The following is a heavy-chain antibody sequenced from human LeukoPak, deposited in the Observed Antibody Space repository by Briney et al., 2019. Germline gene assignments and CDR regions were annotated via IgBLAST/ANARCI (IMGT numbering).Heavy chain of an antibody. D-gene: IGHD3-16*01. CDR2: IYSGGST. J-gene: IGHJ3*02. CDR3: ARCRTRGIDAFDI. V-gene: IGHV3-53*01. Sequence: PGGSLRLSCAASGFTVSSNYMSWVRQAPGKGLEWVSVIYSGGSTYYADSVKGRFTISRDNSKNALYFQMNSLRAEDTAVYYCARCRTRGIDAFDIWGQGTMVTVSS. CDR1: GFTVSSNY.